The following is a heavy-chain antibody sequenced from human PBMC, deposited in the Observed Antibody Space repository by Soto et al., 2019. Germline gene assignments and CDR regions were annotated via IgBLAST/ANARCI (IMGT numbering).Heavy chain of an antibody. V-gene: IGHV3-21*01. Sequence: GGSLRLSCAASGFTFSSYSMNWVRQAPGKGLEWVSSISSSSSYIYYADSVKGRFTISRDNAKNSLYLQMNSLRAEDTAVYYCARDLRANKAMVTYFDYWGQGTLVTVSS. J-gene: IGHJ4*02. CDR1: GFTFSSYS. D-gene: IGHD5-18*01. CDR2: ISSSSSYI. CDR3: ARDLRANKAMVTYFDY.